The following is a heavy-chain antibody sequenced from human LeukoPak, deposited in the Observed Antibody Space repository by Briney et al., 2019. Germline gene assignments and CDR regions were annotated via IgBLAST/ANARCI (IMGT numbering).Heavy chain of an antibody. Sequence: PSETLSLTCTVSGGSISSYYWSWIRQPPGKGLEWIGEINHSGSTNYNPSLKSRVTISVDTSKNQFSLKLSSVTAADTAVYYCARVVVYYDSSGYDYWGQGTLVTVSS. V-gene: IGHV4-34*01. CDR3: ARVVVYYDSSGYDY. CDR2: INHSGST. J-gene: IGHJ4*02. CDR1: GGSISSYY. D-gene: IGHD3-22*01.